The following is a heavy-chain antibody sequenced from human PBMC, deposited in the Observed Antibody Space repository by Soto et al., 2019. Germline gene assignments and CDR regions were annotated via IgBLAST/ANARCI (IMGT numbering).Heavy chain of an antibody. D-gene: IGHD6-13*01. CDR2: MNPTSGNQ. J-gene: IGHJ5*02. Sequence: QVQLVQSGAEVKKPGASVKVSCKASGYTCTSYDINGVRQATGQGLEWMGWMNPTSGNQGYAQKFKGRVTMTRNTSRSTAYMALSSLRSEHTAVYYWAREWSAAGTGWFDPWGQGTLVTVSS. CDR1: GYTCTSYD. V-gene: IGHV1-8*01. CDR3: AREWSAAGTGWFDP.